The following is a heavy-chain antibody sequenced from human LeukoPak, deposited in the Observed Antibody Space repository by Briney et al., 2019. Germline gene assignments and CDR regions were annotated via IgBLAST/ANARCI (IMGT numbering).Heavy chain of an antibody. D-gene: IGHD6-13*01. V-gene: IGHV3-7*01. CDR3: ARSIAAAETVDAFDI. CDR1: GFTFSSYW. CDR2: IKQDGSEK. J-gene: IGHJ3*02. Sequence: GGSLRLSCAASGFTFSSYWMSWVRQAPGKGLEWVANIKQDGSEKYYVDSVKGRFTISRDNAKNSLYLQMNSLRAEDTAVYYCARSIAAAETVDAFDIWGQGTMVTVSS.